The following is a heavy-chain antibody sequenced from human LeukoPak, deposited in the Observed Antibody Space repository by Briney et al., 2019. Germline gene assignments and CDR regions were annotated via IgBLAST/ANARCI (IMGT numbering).Heavy chain of an antibody. CDR3: ARQVGPDY. V-gene: IGHV3-23*01. Sequence: GGSLRLSCAASGFTFRNYAMAWFRHAPGKGLEWVSAISGSGANRYFADSVKGRFTISRDNSRNALYLQMNSLRAEDTAVYFCARQVGPDYWGQGTLVTVSS. CDR1: GFTFRNYA. CDR2: ISGSGANR. J-gene: IGHJ4*02.